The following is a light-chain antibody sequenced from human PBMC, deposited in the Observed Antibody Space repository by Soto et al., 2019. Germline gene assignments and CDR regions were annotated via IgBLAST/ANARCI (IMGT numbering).Light chain of an antibody. Sequence: IQMTQSPSTLSASVGDRVSITCRPSQTIFCWLAWYQQKPEKAPTFLIYKASSLESGVPSRYSGSGSGTEFPPTISGLQPDDCATYFCQQYNSYPYSFGKGTKVDI. CDR3: QQYNSYPYS. CDR2: KAS. CDR1: QTIFCW. V-gene: IGKV1-5*03. J-gene: IGKJ2*03.